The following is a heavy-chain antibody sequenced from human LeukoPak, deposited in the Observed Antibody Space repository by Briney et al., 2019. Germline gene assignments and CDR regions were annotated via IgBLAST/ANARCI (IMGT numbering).Heavy chain of an antibody. CDR3: ARDMGYGIISDD. D-gene: IGHD2-8*01. CDR1: GYTFTGYY. Sequence: ASVKVSCKASGYTFTGYYIHWVRQAPGQGLEWVGWINPNSGGADYAQKSEGRVTMTRDTSISTAYMELTRLRSDDTAVYYCARDMGYGIISDDWGQGTLVTVSS. J-gene: IGHJ4*02. CDR2: INPNSGGA. V-gene: IGHV1-2*02.